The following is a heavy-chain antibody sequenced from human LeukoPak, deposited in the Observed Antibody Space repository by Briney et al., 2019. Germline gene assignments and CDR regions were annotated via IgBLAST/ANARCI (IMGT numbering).Heavy chain of an antibody. CDR1: GFTFSSYA. CDR3: AKATSPVHSRNWFDS. V-gene: IGHV3-23*01. J-gene: IGHJ5*01. CDR2: ISGGGTNT. Sequence: PGGSLRLSCAASGFTFSSYAMSWVRQAPGKGLEWVSSISGGGTNTDYADSVKGRFTISRDNSKNTVNVQMNSLRAEDTAVYYCAKATSPVHSRNWFDSWGQGTLVTVSS. D-gene: IGHD6-13*01.